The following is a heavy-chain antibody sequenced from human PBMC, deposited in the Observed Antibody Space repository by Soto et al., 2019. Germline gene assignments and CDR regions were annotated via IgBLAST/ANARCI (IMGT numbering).Heavy chain of an antibody. D-gene: IGHD3-22*01. CDR1: GGSFSGYY. J-gene: IGHJ5*02. Sequence: SETLSLTCAVSGGSFSGYYWSWIRQPLGKGLEWIGEINHSGSANYNPSLKSRVTISVDTSKNQFSLKLSSVTAADTAVYYCARGPITTNPRFDPWGQGTLLTVSS. CDR2: INHSGSA. V-gene: IGHV4-34*01. CDR3: ARGPITTNPRFDP.